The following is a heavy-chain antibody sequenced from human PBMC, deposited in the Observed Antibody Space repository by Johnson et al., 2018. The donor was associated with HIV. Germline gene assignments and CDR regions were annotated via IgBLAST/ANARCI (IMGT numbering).Heavy chain of an antibody. CDR3: ARRASGSLSFDL. D-gene: IGHD1-26*01. J-gene: IGHJ3*01. V-gene: IGHV3-20*04. Sequence: EVQLVESGGGVVKPGGSLRISCAGSGFTFSSYAMHWVRQAPGKGLEWVSGINWNGGSASCADSLKGRCTVSRDNAKNSLYLQLTSLRAEDTAFYYCARRASGSLSFDLWGQGTMVAVSS. CDR1: GFTFSSYA. CDR2: INWNGGSA.